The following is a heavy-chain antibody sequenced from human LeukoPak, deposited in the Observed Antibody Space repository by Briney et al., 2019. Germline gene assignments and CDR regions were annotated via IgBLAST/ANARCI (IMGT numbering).Heavy chain of an antibody. CDR3: ARDPPGAHFDY. D-gene: IGHD7-27*01. J-gene: IGHJ4*02. CDR2: ISSTSRTI. CDR1: GFTFSGFG. V-gene: IGHV3-48*04. Sequence: PGGSLRLSCAASGFTFSGFGMNWVRQAPGRGLECLSYISSTSRTIYYADSFKGRFTISRDNAQNSLYLQMNSLRAEDTAVYYCARDPPGAHFDYWGQGTLVTVSS.